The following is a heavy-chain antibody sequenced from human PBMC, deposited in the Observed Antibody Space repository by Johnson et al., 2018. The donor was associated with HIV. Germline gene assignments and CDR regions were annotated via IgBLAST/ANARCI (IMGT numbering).Heavy chain of an antibody. Sequence: VQLVESGGGVERPGGSLRLSCAASGFTFDDFDMSWVRQAPGKGLEWVSGISWNGGSAAYADSGKGRFTIARDNAKNSLYLKRNSLRAEDTAVYYCARELGQASSYAFDIWGQGTMVTVSS. V-gene: IGHV3-20*04. CDR3: ARELGQASSYAFDI. J-gene: IGHJ3*02. D-gene: IGHD1-26*01. CDR2: ISWNGGSA. CDR1: GFTFDDFD.